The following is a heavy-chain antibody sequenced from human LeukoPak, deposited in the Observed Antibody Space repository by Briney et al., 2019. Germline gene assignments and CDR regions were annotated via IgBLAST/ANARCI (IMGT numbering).Heavy chain of an antibody. CDR1: GFTFSNYW. CDR3: ARDGYCSSTRCYAGGVDS. V-gene: IGHV3-74*01. J-gene: IGHJ4*02. D-gene: IGHD2-2*03. CDR2: INSDGSTT. Sequence: GGSLRPSCAASGFTFSNYWMHWVRQAPGKGLVWVSRINSDGSTTSYADSVKGRFTISRDNAKNTLYLQMNSLRAEDTALYYCARDGYCSSTRCYAGGVDSWGQGTLVTVSS.